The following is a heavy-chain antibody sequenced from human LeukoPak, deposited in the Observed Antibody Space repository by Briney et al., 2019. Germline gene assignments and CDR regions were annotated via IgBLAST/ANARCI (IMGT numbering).Heavy chain of an antibody. D-gene: IGHD3-22*01. CDR3: ATPHSDSSGYFDY. J-gene: IGHJ4*02. CDR1: GFSFSNYF. Sequence: GGSLRLSCTASGFSFSNYFMHWVRQVPGEGPVWVSRITGDGSSTSYADSVKGRFTISRANSKNTLYLQMNSLGAEDTAVYYCATPHSDSSGYFDYWGQGTLVTVSS. CDR2: ITGDGSST. V-gene: IGHV3-74*01.